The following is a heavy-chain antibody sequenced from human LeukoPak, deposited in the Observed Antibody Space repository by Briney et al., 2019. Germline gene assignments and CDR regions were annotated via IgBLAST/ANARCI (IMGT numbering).Heavy chain of an antibody. Sequence: SETLSLTCTVSGGSISSSSYYWGWIRQPPAKGLQWIGRIYYSGGTYYNPSLKSRVTISVDTSKNQFSLKLSSVTAADTAVYYCASSGYYYGYYYYYMDVWGKGTTVTVSS. V-gene: IGHV4-39*01. J-gene: IGHJ6*03. CDR3: ASSGYYYGYYYYYMDV. D-gene: IGHD3-22*01. CDR1: GGSISSSSYY. CDR2: IYYSGGT.